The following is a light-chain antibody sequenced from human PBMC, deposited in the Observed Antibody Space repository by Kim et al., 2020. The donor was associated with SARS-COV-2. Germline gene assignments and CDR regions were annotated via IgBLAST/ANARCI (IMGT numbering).Light chain of an antibody. Sequence: DIAMTQSPDSLAVSLGERATINCKSSQSVLDTSNNQIYLAWYQQKPRQPPKLLISWASIRESGVPDRISGSGSGTDFTLTISSLQAEDVALYYCQQYYSPPFTFGQGTKLEI. V-gene: IGKV4-1*01. CDR2: WAS. J-gene: IGKJ2*01. CDR1: QSVLDTSNNQIY. CDR3: QQYYSPPFT.